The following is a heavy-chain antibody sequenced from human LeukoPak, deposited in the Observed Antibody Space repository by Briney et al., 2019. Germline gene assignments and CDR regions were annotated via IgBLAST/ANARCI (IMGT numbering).Heavy chain of an antibody. CDR3: ARDHFTRAAADPFDY. CDR2: INPSGGST. Sequence: ASVKVSCKASGYTFTSYYMHWVRQAPGQGLEWMGIINPSGGSTSYAQKFQGRVTMTRDTSTSTVYMELSSLRSEDTAVYYCARDHFTRAAADPFDYWGQGTLVTVSS. D-gene: IGHD6-13*01. J-gene: IGHJ4*02. V-gene: IGHV1-46*01. CDR1: GYTFTSYY.